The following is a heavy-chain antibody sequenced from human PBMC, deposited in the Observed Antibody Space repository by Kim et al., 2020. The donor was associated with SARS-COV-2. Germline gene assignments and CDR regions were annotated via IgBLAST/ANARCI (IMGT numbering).Heavy chain of an antibody. V-gene: IGHV3-53*01. CDR2: IKSDGST. Sequence: GGSLRLSCAASGFGVSDNYMNWVRQAPGKGLEWVSLIKSDGSTYYPDTVKGRFTISRDNSKNTLCLQMNSLRAEDTAAYFCARDRGGSTWSWVAFDSWG. CDR1: GFGVSDNY. J-gene: IGHJ5*01. CDR3: ARDRGGSTWSWVAFDS. D-gene: IGHD6-13*01.